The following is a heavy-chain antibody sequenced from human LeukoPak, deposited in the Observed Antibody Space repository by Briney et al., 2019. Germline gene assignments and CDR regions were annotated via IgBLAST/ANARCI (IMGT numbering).Heavy chain of an antibody. J-gene: IGHJ4*02. CDR3: ATLTSNYYFDY. CDR2: YDPEDGET. Sequence: EASVKVSFKVSGYTLTELSIHWVRQAPGKGLERMGGYDPEDGETIYAQKLQGRVTMTEDIFTDTAYMELSSLRSEDTAVYYCATLTSNYYFDYWGQGTLVTVSS. CDR1: GYTLTELS. V-gene: IGHV1-24*01.